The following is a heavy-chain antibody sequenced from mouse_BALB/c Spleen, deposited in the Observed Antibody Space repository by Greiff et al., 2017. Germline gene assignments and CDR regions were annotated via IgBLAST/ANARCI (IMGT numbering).Heavy chain of an antibody. V-gene: IGHV1-7*01. CDR1: GYTFTSYW. CDR2: INPSTGYT. D-gene: IGHD1-1*01. Sequence: QVQLQQSGAELAKPGASVKMSCKASGYTFTSYWMHWVKQRPGQGLEWIGYINPSTGYTEYNQKFKDKATLTADKSSSTAYMQLSSLTSEDSAVYYCARGYGSSFYYFDYWGQGTTLTVSS. CDR3: ARGYGSSFYYFDY. J-gene: IGHJ2*01.